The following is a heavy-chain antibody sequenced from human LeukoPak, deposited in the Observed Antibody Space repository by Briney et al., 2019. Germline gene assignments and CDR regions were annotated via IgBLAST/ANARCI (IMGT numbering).Heavy chain of an antibody. CDR2: IKEGGSEK. CDR3: ARAQDQDTALVTSGFDY. CDR1: GFTFSNYW. V-gene: IGHV3-7*03. Sequence: GGSLRLSCAASGFTFSNYWMSWVRQAPGKGLEWVANIKEGGSEKYYVDSVKGRFTISRDNARNSLYLQMNSLRAEDTAVYYCARAQDQDTALVTSGFDYWGQGTLVTVSS. J-gene: IGHJ4*02. D-gene: IGHD5-18*01.